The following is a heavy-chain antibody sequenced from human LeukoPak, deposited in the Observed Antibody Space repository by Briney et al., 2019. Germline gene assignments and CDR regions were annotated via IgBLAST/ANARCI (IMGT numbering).Heavy chain of an antibody. CDR3: SGSGSYKDFDY. Sequence: SETLSLTCTVSGGSISSGGYYWSCLRQHPGQDLEWIGYIYYSGSTYYNPSLKSRVTISVDTSKNQFSLKLSSVTAADTAVYYCSGSGSYKDFDYWGQGTLVTVSS. CDR1: GGSISSGGYY. CDR2: IYYSGST. V-gene: IGHV4-31*03. J-gene: IGHJ4*02. D-gene: IGHD3-10*01.